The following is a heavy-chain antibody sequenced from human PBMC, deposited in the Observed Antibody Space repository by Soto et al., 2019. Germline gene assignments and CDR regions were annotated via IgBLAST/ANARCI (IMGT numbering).Heavy chain of an antibody. CDR3: ARARCGGDCTGVGYYYGMDV. D-gene: IGHD2-21*02. J-gene: IGHJ6*02. CDR2: IKQDGSEK. Sequence: GESLKISCAASGFTFSSYWMSWVRQAPGKGLEWVANIKQDGSEKYYVDSVKGRFTISRDNAKNSLYLQMNSLRAEDTAVYYCARARCGGDCTGVGYYYGMDVWGQGTTVTVSS. V-gene: IGHV3-7*05. CDR1: GFTFSSYW.